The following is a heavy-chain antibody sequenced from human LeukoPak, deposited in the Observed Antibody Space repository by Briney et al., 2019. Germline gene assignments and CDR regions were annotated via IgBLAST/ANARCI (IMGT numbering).Heavy chain of an antibody. Sequence: PGRSLRLSCAASGFTFDDYAMHWVRQAPGKGLEWVSGISWNSGSIGYADSVKGRFTISRDNAKNTLYLQMNSLRAEDTAVYYCARDGSLPDYWGQGTLVTVSS. CDR2: ISWNSGSI. CDR3: ARDGSLPDY. CDR1: GFTFDDYA. V-gene: IGHV3-9*01. J-gene: IGHJ4*02.